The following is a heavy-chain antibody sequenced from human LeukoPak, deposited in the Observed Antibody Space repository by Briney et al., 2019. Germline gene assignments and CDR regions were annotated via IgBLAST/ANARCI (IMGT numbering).Heavy chain of an antibody. CDR2: ISAYNGNT. J-gene: IGHJ5*02. Sequence: GASVKVSCKASGYTFTSYGISRVRQAPGQGLEWMGWISAYNGNTNYAQKLQGRVTMTTDTSTSTACMELRSLRSDDTAVYYCARDPHWSTVVPAAMFDPWGQGTLVTVSS. CDR3: ARDPHWSTVVPAAMFDP. V-gene: IGHV1-18*01. CDR1: GYTFTSYG. D-gene: IGHD2-2*01.